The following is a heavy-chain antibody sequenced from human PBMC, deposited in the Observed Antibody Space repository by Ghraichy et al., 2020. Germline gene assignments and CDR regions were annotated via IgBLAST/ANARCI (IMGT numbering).Heavy chain of an antibody. Sequence: GESLNISCKGSGYSFINYWIGWVRQMPGKGLEWMGIIYPANSDTRYSPSFQGQVTISADKSISTAYLQWSSLKASDTAMYYCARLMMLAYCGGDCYNAMDVWGQGTTVTVSS. CDR1: GYSFINYW. V-gene: IGHV5-51*01. J-gene: IGHJ6*02. D-gene: IGHD2-21*02. CDR3: ARLMMLAYCGGDCYNAMDV. CDR2: IYPANSDT.